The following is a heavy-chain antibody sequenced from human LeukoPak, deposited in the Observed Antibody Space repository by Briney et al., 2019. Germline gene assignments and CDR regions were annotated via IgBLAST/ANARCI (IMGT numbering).Heavy chain of an antibody. J-gene: IGHJ4*02. Sequence: GGSLRLSCAASGFTFSSYAMSWVRQAPGKGLEWVANIKQDGSEKYYVDSVKGRFTISRDNAKNSLYLQMNSLRAEDTAVYYCARDPKAMVRGGHFDYWGQGTLVTVSS. CDR3: ARDPKAMVRGGHFDY. V-gene: IGHV3-7*01. CDR2: IKQDGSEK. CDR1: GFTFSSYA. D-gene: IGHD3-10*01.